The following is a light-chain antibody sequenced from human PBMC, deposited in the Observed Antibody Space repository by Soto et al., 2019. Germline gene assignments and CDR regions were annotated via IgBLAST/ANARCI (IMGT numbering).Light chain of an antibody. Sequence: AIQMTQSPSSLSASVGDRVTITCRASQGIRNDLGWYQQKPGKAPKLLIYAASTLQSGVPSRFSGSDSGTDFTLSISSLQPEDFATYYCLQDDNYPLTFGGGTKVQIK. J-gene: IGKJ4*01. V-gene: IGKV1-6*01. CDR2: AAS. CDR1: QGIRND. CDR3: LQDDNYPLT.